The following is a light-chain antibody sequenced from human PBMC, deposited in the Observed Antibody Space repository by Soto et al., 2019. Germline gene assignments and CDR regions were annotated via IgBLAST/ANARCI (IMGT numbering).Light chain of an antibody. Sequence: QSVLTQPPSVSGAPGQRVTISCTGSSSNIGAGFDGHWYQQLPGTAPKLLIYGNVDRPSGVPDRFSGSKSGTSASLAITGLQAEDEADYYCQSYDSSLSGYVFGTGTKLTVL. J-gene: IGLJ1*01. CDR2: GNV. V-gene: IGLV1-40*01. CDR1: SSNIGAGFD. CDR3: QSYDSSLSGYV.